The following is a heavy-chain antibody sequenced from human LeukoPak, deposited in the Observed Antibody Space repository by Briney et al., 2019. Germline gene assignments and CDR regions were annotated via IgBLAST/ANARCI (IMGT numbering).Heavy chain of an antibody. D-gene: IGHD3-3*01. V-gene: IGHV3-48*03. Sequence: GGSLRLSCAVSGFTFSSYEMNWVRQAPGKGLEWVSYISSSGSTIYYADSVKGRFTISRDNAKKSLYLQMNSLRAEDTAVYYCARDRHYDFWSGYSDDYYMDVWGKGTTVTVSS. CDR1: GFTFSSYE. CDR2: ISSSGSTI. CDR3: ARDRHYDFWSGYSDDYYMDV. J-gene: IGHJ6*03.